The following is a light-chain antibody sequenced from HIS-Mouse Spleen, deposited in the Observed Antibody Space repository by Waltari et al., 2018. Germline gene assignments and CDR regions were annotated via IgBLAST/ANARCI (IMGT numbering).Light chain of an antibody. CDR3: LQHNSYPYT. CDR2: AAY. V-gene: IGKV1-17*01. CDR1: QCIRNV. Sequence: DMQMTQSPSSLSASVGDRVAITCRESQCIRNVLGVYQQKQGKAPKRLIYAAYSLQSGVPSRFGGSGYGTEFTLTIRSLQPEDFATYYCLQHNSYPYTFGQGTKLEIK. J-gene: IGKJ2*01.